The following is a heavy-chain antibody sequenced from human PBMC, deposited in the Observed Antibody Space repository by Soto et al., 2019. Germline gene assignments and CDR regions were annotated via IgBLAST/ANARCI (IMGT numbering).Heavy chain of an antibody. D-gene: IGHD6-19*01. CDR1: GFTFSLYS. Sequence: GSLRLSCAASGFTFSLYSMIWVRQAPGKGLEWVASITSSSSYIYYEDSLKGRFTISRDNAKNSLFLQLDSLRAEDTAVYFCVRARSTDSSPDYWGQGTLVTVSS. CDR2: ITSSSSYI. V-gene: IGHV3-21*01. J-gene: IGHJ4*02. CDR3: VRARSTDSSPDY.